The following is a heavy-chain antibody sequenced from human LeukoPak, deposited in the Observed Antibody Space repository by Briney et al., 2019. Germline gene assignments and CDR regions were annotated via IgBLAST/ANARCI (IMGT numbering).Heavy chain of an antibody. CDR3: ARGYMKSGFYY. CDR1: GDIFSSDITA. J-gene: IGHJ4*02. V-gene: IGHV6-1*01. Sequence: SQTLSLTCALSGDIFSSDITAWNWIRQSPSRGLEWLGRTYYNSRLSNDYAVSVESRITINPDTTRNQFSLQLKSVTPEDTAVYYCARGYMKSGFYYWGQGTLVTVSS. CDR2: TYYNSRLSN. D-gene: IGHD1-1*01.